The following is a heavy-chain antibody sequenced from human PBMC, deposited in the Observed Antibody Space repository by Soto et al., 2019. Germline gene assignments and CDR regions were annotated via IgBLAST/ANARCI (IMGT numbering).Heavy chain of an antibody. J-gene: IGHJ3*02. Sequence: EVQLVESGGGLVKPGGSLRLSCAASGFTFSSYSMNWVRQAPGKGLEWVSSISSSSSYIYYADSVKGRFTISRDNAKNSLYLQRNSLRAEDTAVYYCAFAGSGSYSNVPDAFDIWCKGTMVTVSS. CDR1: GFTFSSYS. V-gene: IGHV3-21*01. D-gene: IGHD3-10*01. CDR2: ISSSSSYI. CDR3: AFAGSGSYSNVPDAFDI.